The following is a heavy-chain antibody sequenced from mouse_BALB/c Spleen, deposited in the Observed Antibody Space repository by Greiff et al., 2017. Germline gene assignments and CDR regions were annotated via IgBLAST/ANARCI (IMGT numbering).Heavy chain of an antibody. J-gene: IGHJ4*01. CDR2: ISDGGSYT. D-gene: IGHD1-2*01. Sequence: DVKLVESGGGLVKPGGSLKLSCAASGFTFSDYYMYWVRQTPEKRLEWVATISDGGSYTYYPDSVKGRFTISRDNAKNNLYLQMSSLKSEDTAMYYCARSSTAHYYAMDYWGQGTSVTVSS. CDR1: GFTFSDYY. V-gene: IGHV5-4*02. CDR3: ARSSTAHYYAMDY.